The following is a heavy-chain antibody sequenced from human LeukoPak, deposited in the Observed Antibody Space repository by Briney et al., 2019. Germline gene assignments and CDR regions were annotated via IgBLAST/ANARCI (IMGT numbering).Heavy chain of an antibody. Sequence: GGSLRLSCAASGFTFSRYAMNWVRQAPGKGLEWVSLISVGGGNTHYADSVQGRFTISRDNAKNSLYLQMNSLRAEDTAVYYCARDEGYSYGYAWFDPWGQGTLVTVSS. J-gene: IGHJ5*02. V-gene: IGHV3-23*01. CDR1: GFTFSRYA. CDR2: ISVGGGNT. CDR3: ARDEGYSYGYAWFDP. D-gene: IGHD5-18*01.